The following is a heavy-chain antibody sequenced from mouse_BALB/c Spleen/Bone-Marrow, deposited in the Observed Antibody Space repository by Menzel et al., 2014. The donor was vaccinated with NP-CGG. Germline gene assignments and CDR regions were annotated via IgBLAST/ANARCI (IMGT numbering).Heavy chain of an antibody. CDR1: GSSVTSDYS. D-gene: IGHD1-1*01. Sequence: EVQGVESGPGLVKPSQSLSLPCTVTGSSVTSDYSWNWIRQFPGNKLEWMGYISYSGSTSYNPSLKSRISITRDTSKNQFFLQLNSVTTEDTATYYCASITTVVGTWDAMDYWGQGTSVTVSS. CDR2: ISYSGST. J-gene: IGHJ4*01. CDR3: ASITTVVGTWDAMDY. V-gene: IGHV3-2*02.